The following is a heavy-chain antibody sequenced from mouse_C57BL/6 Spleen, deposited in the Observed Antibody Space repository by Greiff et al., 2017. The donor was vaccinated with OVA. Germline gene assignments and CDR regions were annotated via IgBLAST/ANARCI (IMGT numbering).Heavy chain of an antibody. CDR2: ISSGSSTI. D-gene: IGHD2-4*01. CDR3: ASCYDYDGDYAMDY. Sequence: EVKLEESGGGLVKPGGSLKLSCAASGFTFSDYGMHWVRQAPEKGLEWVAYISSGSSTIYYADTVKGRFTISRDNAKNTLFLQMTSLRSEDTAMYYCASCYDYDGDYAMDYWGQGTSVTVSS. J-gene: IGHJ4*01. V-gene: IGHV5-17*01. CDR1: GFTFSDYG.